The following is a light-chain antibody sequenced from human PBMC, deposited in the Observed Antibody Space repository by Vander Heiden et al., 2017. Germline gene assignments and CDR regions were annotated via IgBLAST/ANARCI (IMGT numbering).Light chain of an antibody. CDR3: QQYYRTPPWT. Sequence: DIVMTQSPDSLAVSLGERATINCKSSQSVLYSSNNKNYLAWYQQKPGQPPKLLIYWASTRESGVPDRFSGSGSGTDFTLTISSLQAEDVAVYYCQQYYRTPPWTFGQGTKVXIK. CDR1: QSVLYSSNNKNY. CDR2: WAS. V-gene: IGKV4-1*01. J-gene: IGKJ1*01.